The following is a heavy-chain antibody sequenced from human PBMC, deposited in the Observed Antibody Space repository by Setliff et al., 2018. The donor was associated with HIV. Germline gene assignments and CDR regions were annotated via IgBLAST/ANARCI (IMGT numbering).Heavy chain of an antibody. CDR2: IQYDGKRI. J-gene: IGHJ3*02. CDR3: ARYALAVPGYHNAFDI. V-gene: IGHV3-30*03. Sequence: GGSLRLSCAASGFAFSTYGMHWVRQAPGKGLEWVAFIQYDGKRIYYGESVNGRFTISRDNPKNTLYLQMNSLRPEDTAVYYCARYALAVPGYHNAFDIWGQGTMVTVSS. CDR1: GFAFSTYG. D-gene: IGHD6-19*01.